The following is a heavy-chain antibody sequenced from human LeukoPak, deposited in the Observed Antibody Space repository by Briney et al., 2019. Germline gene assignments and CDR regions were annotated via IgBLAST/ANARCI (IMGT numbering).Heavy chain of an antibody. Sequence: GGSLRLSCAASGFTFSSYWMSWVRQAPGKGLEWVANIKQDGSEKYYVDSVKGRFTISRDNAKNSLYLQMNSLRAEDTAVYYCAREMGYCSSTSCYWGYYYYYGMDVWGQGTTVTASS. D-gene: IGHD2-2*01. CDR3: AREMGYCSSTSCYWGYYYYYGMDV. CDR2: IKQDGSEK. CDR1: GFTFSSYW. J-gene: IGHJ6*02. V-gene: IGHV3-7*01.